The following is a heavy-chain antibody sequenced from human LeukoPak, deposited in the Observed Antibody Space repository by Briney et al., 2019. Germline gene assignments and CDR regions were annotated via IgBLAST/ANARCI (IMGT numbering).Heavy chain of an antibody. Sequence: GGSRRLSCAASGFTFSSYAMSWVREAPEKRLEWVSAISSSGGSTYYADSVKGRFTISRDNSKNTLYLQMNSLRAEDTAVYYCAKDNVASDFDYWGQGTLVTVSS. J-gene: IGHJ4*02. CDR3: AKDNVASDFDY. D-gene: IGHD5-12*01. CDR2: ISSSGGST. CDR1: GFTFSSYA. V-gene: IGHV3-23*01.